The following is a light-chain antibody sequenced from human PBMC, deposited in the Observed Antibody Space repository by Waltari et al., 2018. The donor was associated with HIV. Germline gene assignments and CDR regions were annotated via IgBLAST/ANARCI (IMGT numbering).Light chain of an antibody. CDR3: QQHDNRPPLT. J-gene: IGKJ4*01. Sequence: EIVMTQSPATLSVSPGERATLSSRTSHGVSSNFAWYQQQPGQPPRLLIYGASTTATGIPARCSGSGSAREYTLTTSSLQSEDFTVDYCQQHDNRPPLTFGGGTKVEIK. CDR2: GAS. V-gene: IGKV3-15*01. CDR1: HGVSSN.